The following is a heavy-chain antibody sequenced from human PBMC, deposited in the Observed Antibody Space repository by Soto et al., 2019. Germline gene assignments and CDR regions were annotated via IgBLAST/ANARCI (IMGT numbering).Heavy chain of an antibody. Sequence: QVQLVQSGAEMQQPGASVRVSCKASGGTFSKYAFSWVRQAPGQGLEWLGGTIPMFGTPNYAQKFQGRVAISADESTATVYMALSSLRSEDTAVYFCARPLRDRNYYYGMAVWGQGTTVTVSS. J-gene: IGHJ6*02. D-gene: IGHD3-22*01. CDR1: GGTFSKYA. V-gene: IGHV1-69*01. CDR3: ARPLRDRNYYYGMAV. CDR2: TIPMFGTP.